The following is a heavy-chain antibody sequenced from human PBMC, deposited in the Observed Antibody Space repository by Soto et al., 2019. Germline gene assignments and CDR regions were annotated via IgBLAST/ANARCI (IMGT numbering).Heavy chain of an antibody. J-gene: IGHJ6*02. Sequence: EVQLVESGGGLVPPGGSLRLSCVASGFTFSERYRDWVRQAPGKGLEWVGRSRDKAQSYSTEYAAAVKGRFTISRDESKNSFYLQMNTLKSEDTAVYYCTLGSQVNYFYFYGVNVWGQGTTVTVSS. CDR2: SRDKAQSYST. V-gene: IGHV3-72*01. D-gene: IGHD3-10*01. CDR1: GFTFSERY. CDR3: TLGSQVNYFYFYGVNV.